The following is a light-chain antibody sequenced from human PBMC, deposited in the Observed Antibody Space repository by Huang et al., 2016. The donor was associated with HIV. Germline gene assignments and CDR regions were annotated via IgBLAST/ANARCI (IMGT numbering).Light chain of an antibody. CDR1: QDINND. CDR3: QLYNKSPPYN. J-gene: IGKJ2*01. CDR2: DAS. V-gene: IGKV3-15*01. Sequence: EIVMTQSPAALSVSPGERATLSCRASQDINNDLAWYQQKPGLAPRLLIYDASTRATGIPARFSGSGSGTEFTLTISSLQSEDFAIYYCQLYNKSPPYNFGRGTKVEI.